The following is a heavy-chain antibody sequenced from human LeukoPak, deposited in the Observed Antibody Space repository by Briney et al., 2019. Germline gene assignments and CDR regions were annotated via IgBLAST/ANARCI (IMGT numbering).Heavy chain of an antibody. CDR1: GGSIRSGDHY. CDR2: ISYGGST. J-gene: IGHJ4*02. Sequence: PSETLSLTCTVSGGSIRSGDHYWNWIRQHPGKGPEWIGYISYGGSTFYNPSLKGRAAISVDTSKTQFSLKLTSVTAADTAVYYCARDVGGYYYGNLEYWGQGILVTVSS. CDR3: ARDVGGYYYGNLEY. V-gene: IGHV4-31*03. D-gene: IGHD3-22*01.